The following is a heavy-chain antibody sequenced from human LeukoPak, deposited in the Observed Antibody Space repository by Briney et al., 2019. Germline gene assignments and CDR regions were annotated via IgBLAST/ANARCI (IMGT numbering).Heavy chain of an antibody. CDR3: ARGALISSSWPYWYFDL. Sequence: SQTLSLTCTVSGGSISSGSYYWSWIRQPAGKGLEWIGRIYTSGSTNYNPSLKSRVTISVDTSKNQFSLKLSSVTAADTAAYYCARGALISSSWPYWYFDLWGRGTLVTVSS. V-gene: IGHV4-61*02. CDR1: GGSISSGSYY. J-gene: IGHJ2*01. CDR2: IYTSGST. D-gene: IGHD6-13*01.